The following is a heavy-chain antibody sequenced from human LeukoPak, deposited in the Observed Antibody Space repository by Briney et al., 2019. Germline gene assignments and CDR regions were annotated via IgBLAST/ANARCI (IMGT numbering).Heavy chain of an antibody. V-gene: IGHV1-69*04. CDR3: AAHSSSWNDAFDI. D-gene: IGHD6-13*01. CDR1: GGTFSSYA. J-gene: IGHJ3*02. Sequence: SVKVSCKASGGTFSSYAISWVRQASGQGLEWMGRIIPILGIANYAQKFQGRVTITADKSTSTAYMELSSLRSEDAAVYYCAAHSSSWNDAFDIWGQGTMVTVSS. CDR2: IIPILGIA.